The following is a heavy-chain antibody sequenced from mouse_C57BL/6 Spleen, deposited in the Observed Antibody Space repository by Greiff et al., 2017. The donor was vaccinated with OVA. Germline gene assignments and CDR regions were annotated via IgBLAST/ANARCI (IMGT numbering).Heavy chain of an antibody. D-gene: IGHD2-2*01. CDR3: AREGVYYGYDEAMDY. CDR2: INPGSGGT. Sequence: QVQLKQSGAELVRPGTSVKVSCKASGYAFTNYLIAWVKQRPGQGLEWIGVINPGSGGTNYNEKFKGKATLTADKSSSTAYMQLSSLTSEDSAVYFCAREGVYYGYDEAMDYWGQGTSVTVSS. V-gene: IGHV1-54*01. J-gene: IGHJ4*01. CDR1: GYAFTNYL.